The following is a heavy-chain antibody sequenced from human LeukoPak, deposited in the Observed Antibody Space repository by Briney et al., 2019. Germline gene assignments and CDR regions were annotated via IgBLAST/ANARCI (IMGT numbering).Heavy chain of an antibody. CDR1: GFTFSSYS. CDR3: AKELYGSGTLFDY. V-gene: IGHV3-23*01. CDR2: ISGSGGST. D-gene: IGHD3-10*01. J-gene: IGHJ4*02. Sequence: GGSLRLSCAASGFTFSSYSMNWVRQAPGKGLEWVSAISGSGGSTYYADSVKGRFTISRDNSKNTLYLQMNSLRAEDTAVYYCAKELYGSGTLFDYWGQGTLVTVSS.